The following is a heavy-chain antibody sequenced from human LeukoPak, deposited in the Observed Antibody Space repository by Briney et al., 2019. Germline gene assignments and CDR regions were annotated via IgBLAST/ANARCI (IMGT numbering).Heavy chain of an antibody. CDR2: IRYDGSNK. CDR1: GFTFSSYG. CDR3: AKGGSSSWYPNFDY. D-gene: IGHD6-13*01. Sequence: GGSLRLSSAASGFTFSSYGMHWVRQAPGKGLEWVAFIRYDGSNKYYADSVKGRFTISRDNSKNTLYLQMNSLRAEDTAVYYCAKGGSSSWYPNFDYWGQGTLVTVSS. V-gene: IGHV3-30*02. J-gene: IGHJ4*02.